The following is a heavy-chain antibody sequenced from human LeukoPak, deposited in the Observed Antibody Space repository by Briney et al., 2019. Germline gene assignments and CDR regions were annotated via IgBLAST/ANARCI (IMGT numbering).Heavy chain of an antibody. Sequence: ASVKVSCKASGYTFTDYAVQWVRQAPGQRLEWMGWINADNGKTKYSQKFQDRVTITRDTSATTAYLDLSSLRSEDTAVYYCARARWTSTVTTYYLDYWGQGTLVTVSS. V-gene: IGHV1-3*01. CDR1: GYTFTDYA. CDR3: ARARWTSTVTTYYLDY. CDR2: INADNGKT. D-gene: IGHD4-17*01. J-gene: IGHJ4*02.